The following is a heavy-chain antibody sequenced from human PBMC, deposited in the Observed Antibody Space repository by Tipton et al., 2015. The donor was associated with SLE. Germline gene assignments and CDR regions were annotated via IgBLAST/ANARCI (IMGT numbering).Heavy chain of an antibody. D-gene: IGHD4-17*01. CDR1: GGSFSGYY. CDR3: ARPAVYGDSRGGFDI. Sequence: TLSLTCAVYGGSFSGYYWSWIRQPPGKGLEWIGRIYPSGSINYNPSLKSRVTMSVDTSKNQFSLRLSSVTAADTAVYYCARPAVYGDSRGGFDIWGQGTMVTVSS. J-gene: IGHJ3*02. V-gene: IGHV4-59*10. CDR2: IYPSGSI.